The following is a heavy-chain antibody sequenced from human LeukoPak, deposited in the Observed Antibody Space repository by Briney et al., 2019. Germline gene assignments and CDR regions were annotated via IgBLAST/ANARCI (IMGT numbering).Heavy chain of an antibody. CDR1: GFTFSSYW. V-gene: IGHV3-7*01. Sequence: GGSLRLSCAASGFTFSSYWMGWVRQAPGKGLEWVANIKQDGSEKYYVDSVKGRFTISRDNAKNTLYLQMNSLRAEDTAVYYCASYSNYYDSSGYYFSDYWGQGTLVTVSS. J-gene: IGHJ4*02. CDR2: IKQDGSEK. CDR3: ASYSNYYDSSGYYFSDY. D-gene: IGHD3-22*01.